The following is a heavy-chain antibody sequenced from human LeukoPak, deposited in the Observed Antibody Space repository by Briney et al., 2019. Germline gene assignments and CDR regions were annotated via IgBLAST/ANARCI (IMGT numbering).Heavy chain of an antibody. J-gene: IGHJ4*02. CDR1: GGSFSGYY. V-gene: IGHV4-34*01. Sequence: SDTLSLTCAVYGGSFSGYYWSWIRQPPGKGLEWIGEINHSGSTNYNPSLKSRVTISVDTSKNQFSLKLSSVTAADTAVYYCAKAYGGNSESWGQGTLVTVSS. CDR3: AKAYGGNSES. CDR2: INHSGST. D-gene: IGHD4-23*01.